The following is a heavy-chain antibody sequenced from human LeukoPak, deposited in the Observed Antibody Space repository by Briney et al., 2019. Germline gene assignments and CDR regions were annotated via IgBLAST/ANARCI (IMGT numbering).Heavy chain of an antibody. Sequence: ASVKVSCKASGYTFTSYDINWVRQATGQGLEWMGIINPSGGSTSYAQKFQGRVTMTRDTSTSTVYMELSSLRSEDTAVYYCARDWSGMDVWGQGTTVTVSS. CDR2: INPSGGST. V-gene: IGHV1-46*01. CDR1: GYTFTSYD. J-gene: IGHJ6*02. CDR3: ARDWSGMDV.